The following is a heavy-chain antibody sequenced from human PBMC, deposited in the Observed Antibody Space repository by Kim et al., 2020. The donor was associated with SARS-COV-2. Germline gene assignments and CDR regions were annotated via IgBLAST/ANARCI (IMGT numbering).Heavy chain of an antibody. CDR3: ASWWRQPLLYGDYFDY. Sequence: SETLSLTCTVSGGSISSSSYYWGWIRQPPGKGLEWIGSIYYSGSTYYNPSLKSRVTISVDTSKNQFSLKLSSVTAADTAVYYCASWWRQPLLYGDYFDYWGQGTLVTVSS. J-gene: IGHJ4*02. CDR2: IYYSGST. D-gene: IGHD2-2*02. CDR1: GGSISSSSYY. V-gene: IGHV4-39*01.